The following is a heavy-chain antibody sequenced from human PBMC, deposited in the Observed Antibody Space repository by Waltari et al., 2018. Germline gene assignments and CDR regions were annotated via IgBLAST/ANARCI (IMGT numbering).Heavy chain of an antibody. V-gene: IGHV4-38-2*02. D-gene: IGHD1-1*01. CDR2: IYHSGST. J-gene: IGHJ4*02. Sequence: QVQLQESGPGLVKPSETLSPTCAVSGYSISSGYYWGWIRQPPGKGLEWIGSIYHSGSTYYNPSLKSRVTISVDTSKNQFSLKLSSVTAADTAVYYCARENYNWNDALLDYWGQGTLVTVSS. CDR1: GYSISSGYY. CDR3: ARENYNWNDALLDY.